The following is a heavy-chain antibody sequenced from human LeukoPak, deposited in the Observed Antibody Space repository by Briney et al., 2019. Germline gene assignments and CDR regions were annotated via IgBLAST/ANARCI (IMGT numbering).Heavy chain of an antibody. D-gene: IGHD3-16*02. CDR1: GGSISSSSYY. Sequence: PSETLSLTCTVSGGSISSSSYYWGWIRQPPGKGLEWIGSIYYSGSTYYNPSLKSRVTISVDTSKNQFSLKLSSVTAADTAVYYCARDGYYDYVWGSYRLSYFDYWGQGTLVTVSS. V-gene: IGHV4-39*07. CDR2: IYYSGST. J-gene: IGHJ4*02. CDR3: ARDGYYDYVWGSYRLSYFDY.